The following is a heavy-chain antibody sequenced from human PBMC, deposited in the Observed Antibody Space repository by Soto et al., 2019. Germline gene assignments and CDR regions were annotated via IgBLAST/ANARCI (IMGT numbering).Heavy chain of an antibody. J-gene: IGHJ2*01. Sequence: EVQLVESGGGLVKPGGSLRLSCAASGFTFSSHSMNWVRQAPGKGLEWVSSISSSRSYIYYADSVRGRFTISRDDAKNSLYLQMNSLRAEDTAVYYCARDPSMVRGENWYFDLWGRGTLVTVSS. D-gene: IGHD3-10*01. CDR1: GFTFSSHS. CDR3: ARDPSMVRGENWYFDL. V-gene: IGHV3-21*01. CDR2: ISSSRSYI.